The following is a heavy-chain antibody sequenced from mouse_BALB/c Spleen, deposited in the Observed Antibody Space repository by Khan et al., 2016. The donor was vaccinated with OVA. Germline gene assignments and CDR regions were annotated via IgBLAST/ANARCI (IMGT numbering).Heavy chain of an antibody. Sequence: VQLQESGPELKKPGETVKISCKASGYTFTNYGMNWVKQAPGKALKWMGWISTYTGEPTYADDFKGRFAFSLETSASTAYLQINNLKNEDTATXFCTRPPHFSYVLVYWGQGTSVTVSS. CDR1: GYTFTNYG. CDR2: ISTYTGEP. CDR3: TRPPHFSYVLVY. V-gene: IGHV9-3-1*01. J-gene: IGHJ4*01.